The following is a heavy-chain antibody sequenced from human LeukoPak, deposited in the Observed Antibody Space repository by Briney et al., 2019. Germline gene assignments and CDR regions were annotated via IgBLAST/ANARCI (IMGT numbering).Heavy chain of an antibody. J-gene: IGHJ4*02. D-gene: IGHD6-13*01. CDR1: GGSISSYY. Sequence: SETLSLTCTVSGGSISSYYWSWIGQPPGKGLEWIGYIYYSGTNYNPSLNSRVTISLDTSKNQLSLKVNSVTAADTAVYYCARGDTGYSSSSYWGQGTLVTVSS. CDR2: IYYSGT. V-gene: IGHV4-59*01. CDR3: ARGDTGYSSSSY.